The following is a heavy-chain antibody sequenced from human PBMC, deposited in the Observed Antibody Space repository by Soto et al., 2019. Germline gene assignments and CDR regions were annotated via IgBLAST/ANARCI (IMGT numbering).Heavy chain of an antibody. J-gene: IGHJ4*02. CDR2: IYWDDDK. D-gene: IGHD4-17*01. CDR1: GFSLSTYHMG. Sequence: QITLKESGPTLVRPAQTLTLTCDFSGFSLSTYHMGVACIRHPPGKALEWLALIYWDDDKRYSPSLKDRLAISKDTSSNQVVLTITHIDPGDSATYFCAHAGDYDLLTFDHWGPGTLVTVSS. V-gene: IGHV2-5*02. CDR3: AHAGDYDLLTFDH.